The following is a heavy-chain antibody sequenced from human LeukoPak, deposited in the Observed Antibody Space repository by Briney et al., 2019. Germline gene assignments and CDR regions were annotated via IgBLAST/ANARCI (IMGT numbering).Heavy chain of an antibody. CDR1: GGSISSYY. Sequence: SETLSLTCTVSGGSISSYYWSWIRQPPGKGLEWIGYIYYSGSTNYNPSLKSRVTISVDTSKNQFSLKLSSVTAADTAVYYCARERWIYDSSGYYKMMGFDIWGQGTMVTVSS. CDR2: IYYSGST. D-gene: IGHD3-22*01. CDR3: ARERWIYDSSGYYKMMGFDI. V-gene: IGHV4-59*01. J-gene: IGHJ3*02.